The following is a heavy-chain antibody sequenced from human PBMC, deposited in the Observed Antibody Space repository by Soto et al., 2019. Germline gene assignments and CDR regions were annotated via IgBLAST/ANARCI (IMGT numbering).Heavy chain of an antibody. CDR1: GFTFTSSA. V-gene: IGHV1-58*01. D-gene: IGHD2-15*01. CDR2: IVVGSGNT. CDR3: AADLGYCSGGSCSGRYYYYYYGMDV. Sequence: QMQLVQSGPEVKKPGTSVKVSCKASGFTFTSSAVQWVRQARGQRLEWIGWIVVGSGNTNYAQKFQERVTITRDMSTSTAYXXLXSXXSEDTAVYYCAADLGYCSGGSCSGRYYYYYYGMDVWGQGTTVTVSS. J-gene: IGHJ6*02.